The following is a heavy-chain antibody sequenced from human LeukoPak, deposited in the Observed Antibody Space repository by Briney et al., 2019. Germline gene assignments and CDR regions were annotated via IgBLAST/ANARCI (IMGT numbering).Heavy chain of an antibody. CDR3: ARPGYYDSSGYYPTGFDY. CDR1: GGSISSSSYY. D-gene: IGHD3-22*01. V-gene: IGHV4-39*01. J-gene: IGHJ4*02. CDR2: IYYSGST. Sequence: SETLSLTCTASGGSISSSSYYWGWIRQPPGKGLEWIGSIYYSGSTYYNPSLKSRVTISVDTSKNQFSLKLSSVTAADTAVYYCARPGYYDSSGYYPTGFDYWGQGTLVTVSS.